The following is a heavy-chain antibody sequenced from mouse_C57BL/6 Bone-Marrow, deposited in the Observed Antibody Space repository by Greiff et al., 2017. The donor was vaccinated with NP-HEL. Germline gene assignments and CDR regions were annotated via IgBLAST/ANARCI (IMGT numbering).Heavy chain of an antibody. J-gene: IGHJ3*01. CDR2: IYPGDGDT. CDR1: GYAFSSSW. Sequence: VQVVESGPELVKPGASVKISCKASGYAFSSSWMNWVKQRPGKGLEWIGRIYPGDGDTNYNGKFKGKATLTADKSSSTAYMQLSSLTSEDSAVYFCARSVTTVVATPAWFAYWGQGTLVAVSA. V-gene: IGHV1-82*01. CDR3: ARSVTTVVATPAWFAY. D-gene: IGHD1-1*01.